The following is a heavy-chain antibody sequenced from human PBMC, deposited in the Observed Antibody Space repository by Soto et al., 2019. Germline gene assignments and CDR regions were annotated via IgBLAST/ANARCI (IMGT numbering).Heavy chain of an antibody. CDR1: GGSISTRSSY. J-gene: IGHJ6*03. CDR2: IYYIGNT. V-gene: IGHV4-39*02. CDR3: ARGRYCSGGSCYLGRKSGYYYMDV. Sequence: PSETLSLTCTVSGGSISTRSSYWGWIRQPPGKGLEWIGSIYYIGNTYYNPSLKSRVAISIDTSKNHFSLNLNSVTTADTAVYYCARGRYCSGGSCYLGRKSGYYYMDVWGKGTTVTVSS. D-gene: IGHD2-15*01.